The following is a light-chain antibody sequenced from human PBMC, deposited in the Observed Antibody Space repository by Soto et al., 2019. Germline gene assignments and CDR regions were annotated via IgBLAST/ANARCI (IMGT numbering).Light chain of an antibody. CDR1: QNIINY. CDR3: QQSYNAPIT. CDR2: VAS. J-gene: IGKJ5*01. V-gene: IGKV1-39*01. Sequence: EIPRTRSRSSMSGSVGDRVTITCGESQNIINYLNWYQQKPGKAPQLLIYVASRLESGVPSRFSVIVSGTDCTLTISSLKTEDCATYYCQQSYNAPITFGQGTRLEIK.